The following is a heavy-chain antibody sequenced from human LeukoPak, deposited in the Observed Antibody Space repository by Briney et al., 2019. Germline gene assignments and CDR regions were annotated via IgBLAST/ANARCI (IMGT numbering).Heavy chain of an antibody. Sequence: PSETLSLTCAVYGGSFSGYYWSWIRQPPGKGLEWIGEINHSGSTNYNPSLKSRVTISVDTSKNQFSLKLSSVTAADTAVYYCAPRRWGAPFDYWGQGTLVTVSS. J-gene: IGHJ4*02. CDR1: GGSFSGYY. CDR2: INHSGST. D-gene: IGHD1-26*01. CDR3: APRRWGAPFDY. V-gene: IGHV4-34*01.